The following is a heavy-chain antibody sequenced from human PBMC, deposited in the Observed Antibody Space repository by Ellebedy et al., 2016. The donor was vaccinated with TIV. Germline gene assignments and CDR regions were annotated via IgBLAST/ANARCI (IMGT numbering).Heavy chain of an antibody. CDR2: ISGSGGST. CDR1: GFTFSSYA. D-gene: IGHD6-19*01. CDR3: ARGSVAGFDY. V-gene: IGHV3-23*01. Sequence: GGSLRLSXAASGFTFSSYAMSWVRQAPGKGLEWVSAISGSGGSTYYADSVKGRFTISRDNAKNSLYLQMNSLRAEDTAVYYCARGSVAGFDYWGQGTLVTVSS. J-gene: IGHJ4*02.